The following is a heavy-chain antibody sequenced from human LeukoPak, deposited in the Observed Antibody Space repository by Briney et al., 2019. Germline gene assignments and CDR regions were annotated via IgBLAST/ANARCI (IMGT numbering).Heavy chain of an antibody. Sequence: ETLSLTCAVYGGSFSGYYWSWVRQAPGKGLEWVANIKQDGSEKYYVDSVKGRFTISRDNAKNSLYLQMNSLRAEDTAVYYCARDRTPNDYGDYDYFDYWGQGTLVTVSS. J-gene: IGHJ4*02. CDR2: IKQDGSEK. CDR1: GGSFSGYY. CDR3: ARDRTPNDYGDYDYFDY. D-gene: IGHD4-17*01. V-gene: IGHV3-7*01.